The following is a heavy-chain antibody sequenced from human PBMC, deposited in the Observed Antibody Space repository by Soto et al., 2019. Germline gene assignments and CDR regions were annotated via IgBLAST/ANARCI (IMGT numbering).Heavy chain of an antibody. D-gene: IGHD6-19*01. CDR2: ISGSASSA. J-gene: IGHJ4*02. CDR3: AKALIGWSMYYFDY. CDR1: GFTFASYA. V-gene: IGHV3-23*01. Sequence: PGGSLRLSCAASGFTFASYAMSWVRQAPGKGLEWVSVISGSASSAYYADSVKGRFTISRDNSKNTLYLQMNSLRAEDTAVYYCAKALIGWSMYYFDYWGQGTLVTSPQ.